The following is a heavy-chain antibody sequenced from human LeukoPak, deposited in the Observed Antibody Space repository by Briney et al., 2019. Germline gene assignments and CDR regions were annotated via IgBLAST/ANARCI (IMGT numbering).Heavy chain of an antibody. J-gene: IGHJ4*02. CDR3: GRGMRDYYGLDY. CDR2: ISSSSSYI. V-gene: IGHV3-21*01. D-gene: IGHD3-10*01. CDR1: EFTFSSYS. Sequence: GGSLRLSCAASEFTFSSYSMNWVRQAPGKGLEWVSSISSSSSYIYYADSVKGRFTISRDNAKNTLYLQMNRLTVEDTAVYYCGRGMRDYYGLDYWGQGFLVTVSS.